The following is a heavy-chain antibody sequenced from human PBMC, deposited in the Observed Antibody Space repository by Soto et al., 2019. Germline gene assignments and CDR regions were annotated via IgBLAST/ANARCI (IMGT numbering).Heavy chain of an antibody. D-gene: IGHD2-15*01. CDR2: IYYSGST. CDR3: ARGRPAGGCSGGSCYSGMDV. Sequence: QVQLQESGPGLVKPSQTLSLTCTVSGGSISSGDYYWSWIRQPPGKGLEWIGYIYYSGSTYYNPSLKSRVTISVDTSKNQFSLKLSCVTAADTAVYYCARGRPAGGCSGGSCYSGMDVWGQGTTVTVSS. J-gene: IGHJ6*02. V-gene: IGHV4-30-4*01. CDR1: GGSISSGDYY.